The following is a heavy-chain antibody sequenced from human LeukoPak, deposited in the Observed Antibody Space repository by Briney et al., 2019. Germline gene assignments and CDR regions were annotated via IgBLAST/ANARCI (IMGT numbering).Heavy chain of an antibody. D-gene: IGHD1-26*01. V-gene: IGHV3-7*01. CDR2: IKPDGSEE. CDR3: VRDRGRASTDY. CDR1: GITLGGYW. Sequence: AGGFLRLSCAASGITLGGYWMSWVRQAPGKGLEWVANIKPDGSEENYVDSVKGRFTISRDNAKNSLSLQMNSLRADDTAVYYCVRDRGRASTDYWGQGTLVTVSS. J-gene: IGHJ4*02.